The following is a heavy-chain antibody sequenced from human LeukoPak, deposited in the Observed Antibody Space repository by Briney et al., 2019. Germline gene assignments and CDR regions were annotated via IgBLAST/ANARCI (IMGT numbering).Heavy chain of an antibody. J-gene: IGHJ6*04. CDR3: ARAFNYYVTASYYGMDV. Sequence: PGGSLRLSCAASGFTFSSYAMHWVRQAPGKGLEWVAVISYDGSNKYYADSVKGRFTISRDNSKNTLYLQMNSLRAEDTAVYYCARAFNYYVTASYYGMDVWGKGTTATVSS. CDR2: ISYDGSNK. D-gene: IGHD3-10*02. V-gene: IGHV3-30*04. CDR1: GFTFSSYA.